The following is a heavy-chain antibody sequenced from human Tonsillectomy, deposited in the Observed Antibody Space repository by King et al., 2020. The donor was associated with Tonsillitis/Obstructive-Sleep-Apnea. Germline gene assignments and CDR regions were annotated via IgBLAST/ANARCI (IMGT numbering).Heavy chain of an antibody. J-gene: IGHJ6*02. CDR3: ARTGMTRFEYSSSFPYYYNAMDV. D-gene: IGHD6-6*01. Sequence: VQLQESGPGLVKPSETLSLTCTVSGGSISSYYWSWIRQPPGKGLEWIGYIYYSGSTNYNPSLKSRVTISVDTSKNPFSLKLSSVTAADTAVYYCARTGMTRFEYSSSFPYYYNAMDVWGQGTTVTVSS. V-gene: IGHV4-59*01. CDR1: GGSISSYY. CDR2: IYYSGST.